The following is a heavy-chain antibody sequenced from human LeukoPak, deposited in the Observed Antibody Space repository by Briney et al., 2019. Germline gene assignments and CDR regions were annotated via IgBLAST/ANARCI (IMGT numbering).Heavy chain of an antibody. Sequence: GGSLRLSCAASGFTFSSYRMNWVRQAPGKGLEWVSVIYSGGSTYYADSVKGRFTISRDNSKNTLYLQMNSLRAEDTAVYYCARGVWSGWYYFDYWGQGTLVTVSS. CDR2: IYSGGST. J-gene: IGHJ4*02. CDR1: GFTFSSYR. V-gene: IGHV3-66*01. CDR3: ARGVWSGWYYFDY. D-gene: IGHD6-19*01.